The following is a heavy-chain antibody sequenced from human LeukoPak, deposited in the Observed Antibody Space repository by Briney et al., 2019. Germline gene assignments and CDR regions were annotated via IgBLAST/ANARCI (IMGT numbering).Heavy chain of an antibody. D-gene: IGHD1-26*01. CDR3: ARLTNGALFDY. CDR1: GGSFSGYY. CDR2: INHSGST. J-gene: IGHJ4*02. V-gene: IGHV4-34*01. Sequence: PSDTLSLTCAVCGGSFSGYYWSWISQPPGKGLELIGEINHSGSTNYNPSLKSRVTISVDTSKNQFSLKLSSVTAADTAVDYCARLTNGALFDYWGQGTLVTVSS.